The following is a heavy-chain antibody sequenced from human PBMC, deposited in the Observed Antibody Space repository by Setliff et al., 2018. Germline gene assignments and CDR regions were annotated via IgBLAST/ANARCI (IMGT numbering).Heavy chain of an antibody. CDR2: ISAYNGYT. CDR3: ARDLVGYCSGGSCYDWDY. V-gene: IGHV1-18*01. Sequence: GASVKVSCKASGYTFTSYGISWVRQAPGQGLEWMGWISAYNGYTNYAQKLQGRVTMTTDTSTSTAYMELRSLRSDDTAVYYCARDLVGYCSGGSCYDWDYWGQGTLVTVSS. CDR1: GYTFTSYG. J-gene: IGHJ4*02. D-gene: IGHD2-15*01.